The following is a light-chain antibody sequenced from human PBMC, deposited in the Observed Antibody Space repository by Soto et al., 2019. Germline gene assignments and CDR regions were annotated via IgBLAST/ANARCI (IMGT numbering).Light chain of an antibody. CDR3: QQYNNWPFT. Sequence: EIDMTHSPATLSVSLWQRSTLSSRASQSVGSDLAWYQQKPGQAPRLLIYGASTRATGIPARFSGSGSGTEFTLTISSLQSEDFAVYYCQQYNNWPFTFGPGTGGYQ. J-gene: IGKJ3*01. V-gene: IGKV3-15*01. CDR2: GAS. CDR1: QSVGSD.